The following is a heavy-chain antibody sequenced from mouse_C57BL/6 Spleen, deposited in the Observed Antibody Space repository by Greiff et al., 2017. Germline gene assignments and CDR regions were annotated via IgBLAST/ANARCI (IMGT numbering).Heavy chain of an antibody. J-gene: IGHJ4*01. CDR2: IYPGDGDT. Sequence: VQLQQSGAELVKPGASVKISCKASGYAFSSYWMNWVKQRPGKGLEWIGQIYPGDGDTNYNGKFKGKATLTADKSSSTAYMQLSSLTFEDSAVYFCARDYDYLYAMDYWGQGTSVTVSS. D-gene: IGHD2-4*01. CDR1: GYAFSSYW. CDR3: ARDYDYLYAMDY. V-gene: IGHV1-80*01.